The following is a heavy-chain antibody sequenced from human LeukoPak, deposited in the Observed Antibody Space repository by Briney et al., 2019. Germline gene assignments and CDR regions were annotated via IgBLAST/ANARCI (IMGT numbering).Heavy chain of an antibody. CDR1: GYTFTSYG. V-gene: IGHV1-8*03. J-gene: IGHJ4*02. CDR2: MNPNSGNT. Sequence: GASVKVSCKASGYTFTSYGISWVRQAPGQGLEWMGWMNPNSGNTGYAQKFQGRVTITRNTSISTAYMELSSLRSEDTAVYYCARLKLGEGSFDYWGQGTLVTVSS. CDR3: ARLKLGEGSFDY. D-gene: IGHD3-16*01.